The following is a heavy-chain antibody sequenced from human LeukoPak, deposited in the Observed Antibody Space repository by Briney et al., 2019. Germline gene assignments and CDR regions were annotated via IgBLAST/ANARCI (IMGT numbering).Heavy chain of an antibody. CDR1: GYTLTELS. CDR2: FDPEDGET. D-gene: IGHD3-22*01. Sequence: ASVKVSCKVSGYTLTELSMHWVRQAPGKGLEWMGGFDPEDGETIYAQKFQGRVTMTGDTSTDTAYMELCSLRSEDTAVYYCATTSMIVPTDAAFDIWGQGTMVTVSS. V-gene: IGHV1-24*01. J-gene: IGHJ3*02. CDR3: ATTSMIVPTDAAFDI.